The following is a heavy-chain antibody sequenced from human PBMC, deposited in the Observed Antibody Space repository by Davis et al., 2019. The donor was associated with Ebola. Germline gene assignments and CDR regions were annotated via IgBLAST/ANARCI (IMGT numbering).Heavy chain of an antibody. J-gene: IGHJ6*03. CDR3: ARGANYSYYYYMDV. V-gene: IGHV1-3*01. Sequence: ASVTVSCKASGGTFSSYSISWVRQAPGQRLEWMGWINAGNGNTKYSQKFQGRVTITRDTSASTAYMELSSLRSEDTAVYYCARGANYSYYYYMDVWGKGTTVTVSS. D-gene: IGHD1-26*01. CDR2: INAGNGNT. CDR1: GGTFSSYS.